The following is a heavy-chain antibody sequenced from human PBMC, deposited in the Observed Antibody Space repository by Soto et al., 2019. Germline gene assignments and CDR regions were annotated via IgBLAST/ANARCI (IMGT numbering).Heavy chain of an antibody. CDR2: IYPGDSDS. CDR1: GYTFTKNW. V-gene: IGHV5-51*01. CDR3: GLTRALVGATIRAGFNV. D-gene: IGHD1-26*01. Sequence: GESLKISCQGSGYTFTKNWIGWVRQMPGKGLEFMGIIYPGDSDSRYSPSFLGQGRMSVDQSTSTAYLHLNSLRASDTGIYYCGLTRALVGATIRAGFNVWGLGT. J-gene: IGHJ3*01.